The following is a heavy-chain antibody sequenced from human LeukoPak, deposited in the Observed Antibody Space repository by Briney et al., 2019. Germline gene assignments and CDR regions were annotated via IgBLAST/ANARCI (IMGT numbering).Heavy chain of an antibody. CDR1: GVSISSSRYY. CDR3: ANGCSSTSCYANDY. V-gene: IGHV4-39*01. CDR2: IYYSGST. D-gene: IGHD2-2*01. J-gene: IGHJ4*02. Sequence: SETLSLTCTVSGVSISSSRYYWGWIRQPPGKGLEWNGSIYYSGSTYYNPSLKSRVTISVDTSNNQFSLKLGSVTVADTAVYYCANGCSSTSCYANDYWGQGTLVTVSS.